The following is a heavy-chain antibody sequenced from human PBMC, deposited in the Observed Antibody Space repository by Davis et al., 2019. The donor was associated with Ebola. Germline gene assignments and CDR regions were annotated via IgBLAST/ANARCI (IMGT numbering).Heavy chain of an antibody. CDR1: GFTFSGSA. Sequence: GESLKISCAASGFTFSGSAMHWVRQAPGKGLEWVSAISGSGGSTYYADSVKGRFTISRDNSKNTLYLQMNSLRAEDTAVYYCARARRGSSGWHGGRYGMDVWGQGTTVTVSS. D-gene: IGHD6-19*01. J-gene: IGHJ6*02. CDR3: ARARRGSSGWHGGRYGMDV. CDR2: ISGSGGST. V-gene: IGHV3-23*01.